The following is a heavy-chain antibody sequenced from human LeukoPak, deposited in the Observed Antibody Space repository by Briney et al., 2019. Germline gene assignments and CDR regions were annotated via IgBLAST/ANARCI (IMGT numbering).Heavy chain of an antibody. D-gene: IGHD2-21*02. CDR1: GGTFSNRI. V-gene: IGHV1-69*13. CDR2: IIPIIGTP. CDR3: ARPHRTDPDCYGPWAFDV. Sequence: ASVKVSCKASGGTFSNRIFSWVRQAPGQGLGWLGAIIPIIGTPNYAQKFQGRVTISADESTTTTYMELSSLRSEDTATYYCARPHRTDPDCYGPWAFDVWGQGTVVTVSS. J-gene: IGHJ3*01.